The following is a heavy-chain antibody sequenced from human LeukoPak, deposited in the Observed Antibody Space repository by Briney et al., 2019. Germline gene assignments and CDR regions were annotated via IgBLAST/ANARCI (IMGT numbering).Heavy chain of an antibody. CDR3: ARGAFLEWNHWYFDL. CDR2: ISSSSSDI. CDR1: GLTFSSYS. V-gene: IGHV3-21*01. J-gene: IGHJ2*01. Sequence: GGSLTLSCAPSGLTFSSYSMNWVRQAPGKGLEWVSSISSSSSDIYYAHSVKGRFTISRDNAKNSLYLQRNSLRAEDTAMYYCARGAFLEWNHWYFDLWGGGTLFTVSS. D-gene: IGHD3-3*02.